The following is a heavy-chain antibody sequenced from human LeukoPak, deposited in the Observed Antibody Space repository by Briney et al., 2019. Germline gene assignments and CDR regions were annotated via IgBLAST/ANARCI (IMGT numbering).Heavy chain of an antibody. D-gene: IGHD1-1*01. CDR1: GFTFSSYA. J-gene: IGHJ4*02. Sequence: GGSLRLSCAASGFTFSSYAMHWVRQAPGKGLEWVAVISYDGSNKYYADSVKGRFTISRDNSKNTLYLQMNSLRAEDTAVYYCARVRGSLDRLDYWGQGTLDTVSS. CDR2: ISYDGSNK. CDR3: ARVRGSLDRLDY. V-gene: IGHV3-30*04.